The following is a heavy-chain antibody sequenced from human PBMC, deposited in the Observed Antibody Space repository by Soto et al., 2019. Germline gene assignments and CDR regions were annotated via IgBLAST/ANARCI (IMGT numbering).Heavy chain of an antibody. Sequence: QVQLVQSGAEVKKPGASVKVSCKASGYTFTSYGITWVRQAPGQGLEWVGWISAYNGNTNYAQKLQGRVTTTTDTSTSTAYMELRSLRSDDTAVYYCARDHITIFGLVIIRGDYWGQGTLVTVSS. D-gene: IGHD3-3*01. J-gene: IGHJ4*02. CDR3: ARDHITIFGLVIIRGDY. CDR1: GYTFTSYG. V-gene: IGHV1-18*01. CDR2: ISAYNGNT.